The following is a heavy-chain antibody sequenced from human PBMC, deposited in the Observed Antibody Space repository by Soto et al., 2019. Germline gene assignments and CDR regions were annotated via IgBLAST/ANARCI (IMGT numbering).Heavy chain of an antibody. CDR2: INAGNGNT. CDR3: ARDPAP. V-gene: IGHV1-3*01. CDR1: GYTFTSYS. J-gene: IGHJ5*02. Sequence: ASVKVSCEASGYTFTSYSMHWVRQAPGQRLEWMGWINAGNGNTKYSQKFQGRVTITRDTSKNQFSLKLSSVTVADTAVYYCARDPAPWGQGALVTVSS.